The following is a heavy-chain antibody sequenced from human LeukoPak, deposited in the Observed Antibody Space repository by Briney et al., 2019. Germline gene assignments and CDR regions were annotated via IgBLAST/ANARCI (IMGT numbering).Heavy chain of an antibody. V-gene: IGHV4-34*01. CDR3: ARDDYYGSGSYYNTSNYYYYYMDV. Sequence: PSETLSLTCAVYGGSFSGYYWSWIRQPPGKGLEWIGEINHSGSTNYNPSLRSRVTISVDTSKNQFSLKLSSVTAADTAVYYCARDDYYGSGSYYNTSNYYYYYMDVWGKGTTVTTSS. J-gene: IGHJ6*03. D-gene: IGHD3-10*01. CDR1: GGSFSGYY. CDR2: INHSGST.